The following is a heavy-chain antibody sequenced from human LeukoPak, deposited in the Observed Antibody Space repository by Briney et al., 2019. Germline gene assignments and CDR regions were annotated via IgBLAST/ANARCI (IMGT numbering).Heavy chain of an antibody. V-gene: IGHV4-61*03. Sequence: SETLSLTCTVSGDSVSNGNYYWSWLRQPPGKALEWIGYIYYTGKTYYNPSLEGRVTILVDTSRNHFSVKLSSVTAADTAVYFCARYYCPNGVCSGFDHWGQGTLVTVSS. D-gene: IGHD2-8*01. CDR2: IYYTGKT. J-gene: IGHJ4*02. CDR3: ARYYCPNGVCSGFDH. CDR1: GDSVSNGNYY.